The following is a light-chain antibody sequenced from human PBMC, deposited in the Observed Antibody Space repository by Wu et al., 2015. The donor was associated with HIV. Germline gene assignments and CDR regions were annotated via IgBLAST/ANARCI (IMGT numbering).Light chain of an antibody. Sequence: EIVLTQSPGTLSLSPGERATLSCRASQSVSSSYLAWYQQKPGQAPRLLIYGASNRATGVPDRFSGSGSGTDFTLTISRLEPEDFAVYYCQQYGSSPSYTFGQGTKLEIK. CDR3: QQYGSSPSYT. J-gene: IGKJ2*01. CDR2: GAS. V-gene: IGKV3-20*01. CDR1: QSVSSSY.